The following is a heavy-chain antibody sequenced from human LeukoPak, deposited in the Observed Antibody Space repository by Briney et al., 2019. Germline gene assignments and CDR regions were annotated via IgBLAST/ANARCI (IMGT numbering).Heavy chain of an antibody. CDR1: GGSFSGYY. J-gene: IGHJ4*02. CDR2: INHSGST. Sequence: SETLSLTCAVYGGSFSGYYWSWIRQPPGKGLEWIGEINHSGSTNYNPSLKSRVTISVDTSKNQFSLKLSSVTAADTTVYYCARLEYRAVDFDYWGQGTLVTVSS. V-gene: IGHV4-34*01. D-gene: IGHD2-2*01. CDR3: ARLEYRAVDFDY.